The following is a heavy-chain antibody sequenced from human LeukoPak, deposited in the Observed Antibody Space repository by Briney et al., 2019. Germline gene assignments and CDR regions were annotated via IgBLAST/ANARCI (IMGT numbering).Heavy chain of an antibody. Sequence: PGGSLRLSCAASGFTFDDYGMSWVRQAPGKGLEWVSGISWNGGNTGYADSVRGRFTISRDNAKNSLYLQMNSLRAEDTALYYCAKDVTTTGRGVFDYWGQGTLVTVSS. J-gene: IGHJ4*02. CDR1: GFTFDDYG. CDR3: AKDVTTTGRGVFDY. CDR2: ISWNGGNT. V-gene: IGHV3-20*04. D-gene: IGHD3-10*01.